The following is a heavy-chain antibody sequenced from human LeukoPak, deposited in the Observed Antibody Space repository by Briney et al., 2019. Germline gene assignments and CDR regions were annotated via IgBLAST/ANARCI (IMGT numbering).Heavy chain of an antibody. V-gene: IGHV4-59*01. D-gene: IGHD5-24*01. J-gene: IGHJ5*02. Sequence: ASETLSLTCTVSGGSISSYYWSWIRQPPGKGLEWIGYIYNSGSTNYNPSLKSRVTISVDTSKNQFSLKLSSVTAADTAVYYCARGSGDGYNTAWGQGNLVTVSS. CDR2: IYNSGST. CDR3: ARGSGDGYNTA. CDR1: GGSISSYY.